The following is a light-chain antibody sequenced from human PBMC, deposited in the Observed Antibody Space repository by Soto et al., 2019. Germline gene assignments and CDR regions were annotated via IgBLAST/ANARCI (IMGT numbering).Light chain of an antibody. J-gene: IGKJ4*01. V-gene: IGKV3-15*01. CDR3: QQYSNWPLT. CDR1: QSVSSS. CDR2: DAS. Sequence: ETVMTQSPATLSVSPGERATLSCRASQSVSSSLAWYQQKPGQAPRLLIYDASTRATDVPARFSGSGSGTEFTLTVSSLQSEDFAVYHCQQYSNWPLTSGGGTKV.